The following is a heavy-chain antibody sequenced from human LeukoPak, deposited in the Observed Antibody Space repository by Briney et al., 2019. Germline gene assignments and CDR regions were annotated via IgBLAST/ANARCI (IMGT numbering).Heavy chain of an antibody. J-gene: IGHJ4*02. CDR1: GGSFSGYY. Sequence: SETLSLTCAVYGGSFSGYYWSWIRQPPGKGLEWIGEINHSGSANYNPSLKSRVTIPVDTSKNQFSLKLSSVTAADTAVYYCARGVSGGDGSNFDYCGQGTLVTVSS. V-gene: IGHV4-34*01. CDR2: INHSGSA. D-gene: IGHD1-26*01. CDR3: ARGVSGGDGSNFDY.